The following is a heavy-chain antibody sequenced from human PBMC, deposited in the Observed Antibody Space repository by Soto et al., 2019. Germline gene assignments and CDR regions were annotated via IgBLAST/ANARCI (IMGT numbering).Heavy chain of an antibody. CDR3: ARMTTVAFIGFDP. J-gene: IGHJ5*02. Sequence: QITLKESGPTLLKPTQTLTLTCTFSGFSLSTSGVGVGWIRQPPGKALGCLALIYWDGDTRYSPSLKSRLTITKDTSKYQVFLTMTNMDPVDTATYYCARMTTVAFIGFDPWGQGTLVTVSS. CDR1: GFSLSTSGVG. V-gene: IGHV2-5*02. D-gene: IGHD4-17*01. CDR2: IYWDGDT.